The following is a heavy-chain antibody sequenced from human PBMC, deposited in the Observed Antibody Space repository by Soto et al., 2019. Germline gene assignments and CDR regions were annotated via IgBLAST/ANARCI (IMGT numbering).Heavy chain of an antibody. J-gene: IGHJ6*02. D-gene: IGHD2-8*01. CDR2: INHSGST. Sequence: PSATLSLTCAVYGGSFSGYYWSWIRPPHGKGLEWIGEINHSGSTNYNPSLKSRVTISVDTSKNQFSLKLSSVTAADTAVYYCARGERILYKTYYYYGMDVWGQGTTVTVSS. CDR1: GGSFSGYY. CDR3: ARGERILYKTYYYYGMDV. V-gene: IGHV4-34*01.